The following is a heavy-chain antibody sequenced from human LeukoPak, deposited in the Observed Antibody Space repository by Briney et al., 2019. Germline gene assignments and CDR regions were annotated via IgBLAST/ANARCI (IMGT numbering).Heavy chain of an antibody. D-gene: IGHD3-9*01. V-gene: IGHV4-39*01. Sequence: SETLSLTCTVSGGSISSSSYYWGWIRQPPGKGLEWIGSIYYSGSTYYNPSLKSRVTISVDTSKNQFSLKLSSVTAADTAVYYCARHSFDWFSFIHGGFDYWGQGTLVTVSS. J-gene: IGHJ4*02. CDR3: ARHSFDWFSFIHGGFDY. CDR2: IYYSGST. CDR1: GGSISSSSYY.